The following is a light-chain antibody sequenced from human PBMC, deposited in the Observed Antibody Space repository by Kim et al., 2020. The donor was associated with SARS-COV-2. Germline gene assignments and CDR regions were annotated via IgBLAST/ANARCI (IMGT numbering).Light chain of an antibody. Sequence: QSALTQPASVSGSPGQSITITCTGTSSDVGGYNYVSWYQQHPGKAPKLMIYDVSNRPSGVSNRFSGSKSGNTASLTISGLQAEDEADYYCSSYTSSSTLDVFGTGTKVIVL. CDR3: SSYTSSSTLDV. CDR2: DVS. J-gene: IGLJ1*01. CDR1: SSDVGGYNY. V-gene: IGLV2-14*03.